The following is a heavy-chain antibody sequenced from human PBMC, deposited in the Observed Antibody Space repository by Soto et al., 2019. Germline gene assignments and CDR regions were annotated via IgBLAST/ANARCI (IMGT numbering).Heavy chain of an antibody. CDR3: ARDWGGEGTFDY. V-gene: IGHV3-21*01. CDR1: GFSFSSDS. Sequence: EVQLVESGGGLVKPGGSLRLSCAASGFSFSSDSMNWVRQAPGKGLEWVSSISSRSSYIYYADSVKGRFTISRDNAKNSLYLQMNSLRAEDTAVYYCARDWGGEGTFDYWGQGTLVTVSS. CDR2: ISSRSSYI. J-gene: IGHJ4*02. D-gene: IGHD3-16*01.